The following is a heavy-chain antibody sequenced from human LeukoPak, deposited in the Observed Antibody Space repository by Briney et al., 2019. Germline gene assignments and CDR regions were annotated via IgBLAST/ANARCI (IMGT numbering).Heavy chain of an antibody. CDR1: GDSISSYY. J-gene: IGHJ5*02. D-gene: IGHD6-6*01. Sequence: PSETLSLTCTVSGDSISSYYWSWIRQPPGKGVEWIGTIYYSGSTNYNPSLKSRVTTSVDTSKKQFSLKLTSVTAADTAVYHCAREEYSSSLGRYNWFDPWGQGTLVTVSS. CDR3: AREEYSSSLGRYNWFDP. V-gene: IGHV4-59*01. CDR2: IYYSGST.